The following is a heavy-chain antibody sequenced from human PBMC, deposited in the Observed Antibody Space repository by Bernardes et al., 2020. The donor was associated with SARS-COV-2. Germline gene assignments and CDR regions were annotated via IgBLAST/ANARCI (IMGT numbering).Heavy chain of an antibody. V-gene: IGHV4-39*01. CDR2: LHYTGTT. J-gene: IGHJ4*02. CDR3: ARQGRAAYNPRGPFDY. D-gene: IGHD1-1*01. CDR1: GGSISDSNFY. Sequence: SETLSLTCTVSGGSISDSNFYWDWIRQPPGKGLEWMGSLHYTGTTYYNPSLKSRVTMFVDTSKNQFSLILSSVTAADTAVFYCARQGRAAYNPRGPFDYWGQGTLVTGSS.